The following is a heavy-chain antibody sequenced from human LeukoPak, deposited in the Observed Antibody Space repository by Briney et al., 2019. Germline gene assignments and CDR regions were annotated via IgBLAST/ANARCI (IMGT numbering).Heavy chain of an antibody. Sequence: SETLSLTCAVYGGSFSGYYWSWIRQPPGKGLEWIGEINHSGSTNYNPSLKSRVTISVDTSKNQFSLKLSSVTAADTAVYYCARGGGDCSGTSCSDFDYWGQGTLVTVSS. CDR1: GGSFSGYY. CDR2: INHSGST. V-gene: IGHV4-34*01. J-gene: IGHJ4*02. CDR3: ARGGGDCSGTSCSDFDY. D-gene: IGHD2-2*01.